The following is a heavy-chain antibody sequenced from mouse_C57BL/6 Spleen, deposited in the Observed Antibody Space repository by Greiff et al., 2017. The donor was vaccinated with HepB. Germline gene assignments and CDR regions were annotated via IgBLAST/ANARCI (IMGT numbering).Heavy chain of an antibody. Sequence: VHLVESGAELARPGASVKMSCKASGYTFTSYTMHWVKQRPGQGLEWIGYINPSSGYTKYNQKFKDKATLTADKSSSTAYMQLSSLTSEDSAVYYCARRGYYGSYAMDYWGQGTSVTVSS. J-gene: IGHJ4*01. CDR3: ARRGYYGSYAMDY. CDR2: INPSSGYT. D-gene: IGHD1-1*01. CDR1: GYTFTSYT. V-gene: IGHV1-4*01.